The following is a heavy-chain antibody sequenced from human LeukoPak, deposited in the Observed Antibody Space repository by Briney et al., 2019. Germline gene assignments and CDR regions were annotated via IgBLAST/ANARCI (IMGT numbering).Heavy chain of an antibody. D-gene: IGHD6-19*01. Sequence: PSQTLSLTCAISGDSVSSNTAAWNWIRQSPSRGLEWLGRTYYRSNWYNDYAVSVKTRITITPDTSKNQFSLHLNSVTPEDTAVYFCARVLDSSGWTSFDYWGQGTLVTVSS. CDR3: ARVLDSSGWTSFDY. CDR1: GDSVSSNTAA. V-gene: IGHV6-1*01. J-gene: IGHJ4*02. CDR2: TYYRSNWYN.